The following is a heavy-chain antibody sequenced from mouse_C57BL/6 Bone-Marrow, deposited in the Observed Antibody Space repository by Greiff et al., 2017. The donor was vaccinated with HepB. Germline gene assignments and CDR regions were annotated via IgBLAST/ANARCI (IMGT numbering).Heavy chain of an antibody. CDR1: GYTFTSYW. CDR3: ARCITTVVADYFED. CDR2: IDPSDSYT. Sequence: QVQLQQPGAELVMPGASVKLSCKASGYTFTSYWMHWVKPRPGQGLEWIGEIDPSDSYTNYNQKFKGKSTLTVDKSSSTAYMQLSSLTSEDSAVYYCARCITTVVADYFEDWGKGTTGTVDS. V-gene: IGHV1-69*01. J-gene: IGHJ2*01. D-gene: IGHD1-1*01.